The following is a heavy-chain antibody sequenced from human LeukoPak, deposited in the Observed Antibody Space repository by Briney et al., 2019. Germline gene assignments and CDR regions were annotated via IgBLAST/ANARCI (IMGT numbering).Heavy chain of an antibody. J-gene: IGHJ4*02. CDR1: GFTFGNHG. Sequence: PGKSLRLSCVASGFTFGNHGMHWVRQAPGKGLEWVATIKPDGSEENYVDSVKGRFTISRDNSKNTLYLQMNSLRAEDTAVYYCAKDHTIFGVVTSYYFDYWGQGTLVTVSS. CDR3: AKDHTIFGVVTSYYFDY. CDR2: IKPDGSEE. D-gene: IGHD3-3*01. V-gene: IGHV3-30*18.